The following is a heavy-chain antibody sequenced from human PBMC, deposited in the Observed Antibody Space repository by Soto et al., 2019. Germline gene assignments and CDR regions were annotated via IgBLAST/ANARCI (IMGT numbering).Heavy chain of an antibody. CDR2: ICNSGST. Sequence: QVSLQESGPGLVKPSETLSLTCTVSGGSITSNCWTWIRQPPGKGLEWIGYICNSGSTKYNPSLTSRVTISLDTSKNQVPLNVTSVAAADTAVYYCARVGTSAYYYATDVWGQGTTVTISS. CDR1: GGSITSNC. J-gene: IGHJ6*02. V-gene: IGHV4-59*01. D-gene: IGHD6-13*01. CDR3: ARVGTSAYYYATDV.